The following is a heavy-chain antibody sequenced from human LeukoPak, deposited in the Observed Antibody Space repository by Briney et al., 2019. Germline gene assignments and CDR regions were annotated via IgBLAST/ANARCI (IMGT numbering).Heavy chain of an antibody. J-gene: IGHJ4*02. V-gene: IGHV3-7*03. CDR1: GFTFSNYW. CDR3: ARGGNYDILTGYIFDY. Sequence: GGTLRLSCAASGFTFSNYWMSWVRQAPGKGLEWVANIKHDGGDKHYVDSVKGRFTIARDSAKNSLNLQMNSLRAEDTAVYYCARGGNYDILTGYIFDYWGQGTLVTVSS. CDR2: IKHDGGDK. D-gene: IGHD3-9*01.